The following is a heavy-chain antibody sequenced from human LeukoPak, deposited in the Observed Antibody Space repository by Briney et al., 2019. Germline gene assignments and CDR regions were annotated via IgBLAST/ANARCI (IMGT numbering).Heavy chain of an antibody. CDR3: ARDGRAGSLFAY. CDR1: GGTITNTY. CDR2: FFHTGSA. Sequence: PSETLSLTCTVSGGTITNTYWSWIRQPPGKGLEWVGYFFHTGSANYNPSLKSRVTISEDTSKNQFSLKLSSVTAADTAIYYCARDGRAGSLFAYWGQGTLVTVSS. J-gene: IGHJ4*02. D-gene: IGHD6-19*01. V-gene: IGHV4-59*01.